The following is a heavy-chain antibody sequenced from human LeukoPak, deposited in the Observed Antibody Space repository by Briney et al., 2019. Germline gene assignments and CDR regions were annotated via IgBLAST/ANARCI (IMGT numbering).Heavy chain of an antibody. CDR1: GLTVSSSY. Sequence: GGSLRLSCAASGLTVSSSYTSWVRQAPGKGLEWVSIIYNDGSTYYADSMKGRFTISRDNSKNTLYLQVNSLRAEDTAMYYCARNILFAFDIWGQGTMVTVSS. J-gene: IGHJ3*02. V-gene: IGHV3-53*01. CDR3: ARNILFAFDI. CDR2: IYNDGST.